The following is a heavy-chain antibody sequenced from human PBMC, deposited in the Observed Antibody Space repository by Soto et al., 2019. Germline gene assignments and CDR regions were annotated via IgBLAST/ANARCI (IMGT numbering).Heavy chain of an antibody. CDR1: GFTFSSYA. J-gene: IGHJ5*02. D-gene: IGHD3-9*01. CDR3: AKESRYFDWSPKWFDP. V-gene: IGHV3-23*01. Sequence: GGSLRLSCAASGFTFSSYAMSWVRQAPGKGLEWVSAISGSSGSTYYADSVKGRFTISRDNSKNTLYLQMNSLRAEDTAVYYCAKESRYFDWSPKWFDPWGQGTLVTVSS. CDR2: ISGSSGST.